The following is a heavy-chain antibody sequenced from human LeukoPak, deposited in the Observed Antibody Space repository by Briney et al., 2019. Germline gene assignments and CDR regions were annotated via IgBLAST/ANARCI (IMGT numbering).Heavy chain of an antibody. V-gene: IGHV4-39*01. D-gene: IGHD5-18*01. J-gene: IGHJ1*01. CDR1: GGSISSSSYY. CDR2: IYYSGST. CDR3: ARRLVDTAMARTEYFQH. Sequence: PETLSLTCTVSGGSISSSSYYWGWIRQPPGKGLEWIGSIYYSGSTYYNPSLKSRVTISVDTSKNQFSLKLSSVTAADTAVYYCARRLVDTAMARTEYFQHWGQGTLVTVSS.